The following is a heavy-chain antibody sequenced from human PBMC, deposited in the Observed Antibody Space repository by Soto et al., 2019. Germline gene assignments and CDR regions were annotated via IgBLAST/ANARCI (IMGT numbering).Heavy chain of an antibody. CDR2: IYWDDDK. CDR3: AHRRKKGSSFDP. V-gene: IGHV2-5*02. Sequence: QITLKESGPTLVKPTQTLTLTCTFSGFSLSTSGVGVGWIRQPPGKALEWLALIYWDDDKRYSPSLKSRLTITKYTSKNQVVLTMTNMDPVDTATYYCAHRRKKGSSFDPWGQGTLVTVSS. J-gene: IGHJ5*02. CDR1: GFSLSTSGVG. D-gene: IGHD2-15*01.